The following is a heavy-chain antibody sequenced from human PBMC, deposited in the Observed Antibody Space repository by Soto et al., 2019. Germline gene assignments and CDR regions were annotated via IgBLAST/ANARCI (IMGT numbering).Heavy chain of an antibody. CDR2: IIPILGIA. CDR1: GGTFSSYT. CDR3: ARDLGVVPAGFFDY. J-gene: IGHJ4*02. Sequence: SVKVSCKASGGTFSSYTISWVRQAPGQGLEWMGRIIPILGIANYAQKFQGRVTITADKSTSTAYMELSSLRSEDTAVYYCARDLGVVPAGFFDYWGQGTLVTV. D-gene: IGHD2-2*01. V-gene: IGHV1-69*04.